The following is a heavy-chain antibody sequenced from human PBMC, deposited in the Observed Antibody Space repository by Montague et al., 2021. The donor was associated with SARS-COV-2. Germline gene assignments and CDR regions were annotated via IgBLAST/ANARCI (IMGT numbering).Heavy chain of an antibody. CDR1: GFDFFNFD. CDR2: IGSSGATI. D-gene: IGHD2-8*01. V-gene: IGHV3-48*03. CDR3: ATNKYCTLHDCLHGRHYFDH. J-gene: IGHJ4*02. Sequence: SLRLSCAASGFDFFNFDMAWVRQAPGRGLEWISDIGSSGATILYADSLKGRLTISRDNIQKSLYLQMNSLRAEDTAVYYCATNKYCTLHDCLHGRHYFDHWGQGTLVTVSS.